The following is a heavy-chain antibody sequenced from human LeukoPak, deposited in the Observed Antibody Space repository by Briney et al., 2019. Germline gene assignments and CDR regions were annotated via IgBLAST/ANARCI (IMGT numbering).Heavy chain of an antibody. CDR3: ARGRGSSSWYFGY. Sequence: PGGSLRLSCAGSGFIFNNYAMHWVRQPPGKGLEWVSGISWNSGSIDYADSVKGRFTISRDNAKNSLYLQMNSLRAEDTAVYYCARGRGSSSWYFGYWGQGTLVTVSS. V-gene: IGHV3-9*01. CDR2: ISWNSGSI. D-gene: IGHD6-13*01. CDR1: GFIFNNYA. J-gene: IGHJ4*02.